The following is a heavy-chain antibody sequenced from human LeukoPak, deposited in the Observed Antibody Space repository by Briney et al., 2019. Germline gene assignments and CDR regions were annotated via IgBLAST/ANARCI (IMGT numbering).Heavy chain of an antibody. J-gene: IGHJ4*02. CDR1: GFTFSSYW. CDR2: IKQDGSEK. Sequence: GGSLRLSCAASGFTFSSYWMSWVRQAPGKGLEWVANIKQDGSEKYYVDSVKGRFTISRDNAKNSLYLQMNSLRAEDTAVYYCARDRGSYYQRYYFDYWGQGTLVTVSS. CDR3: ARDRGSYYQRYYFDY. V-gene: IGHV3-7*01. D-gene: IGHD1-26*01.